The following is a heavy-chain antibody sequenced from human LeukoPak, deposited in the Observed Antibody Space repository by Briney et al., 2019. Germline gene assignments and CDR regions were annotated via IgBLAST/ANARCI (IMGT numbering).Heavy chain of an antibody. CDR2: IRYDGSNK. J-gene: IGHJ4*02. V-gene: IGHV3-30*02. CDR1: GFTFSSYG. D-gene: IGHD2-15*01. CDR3: ARSCSGGSCFPDS. Sequence: GGSLRLSCAASGFTFSSYGMHWVRQAPGKGLDWVAFIRYDGSNKNYADSVKGRFAISRDNSKNTLYLQMNSLRAEDTAVYYCARSCSGGSCFPDSWGQGTLVTVSS.